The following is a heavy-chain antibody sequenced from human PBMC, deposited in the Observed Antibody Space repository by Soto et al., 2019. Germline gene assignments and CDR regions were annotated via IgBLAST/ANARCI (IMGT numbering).Heavy chain of an antibody. CDR2: INIDGSGT. CDR1: VFTFSNYC. Sequence: GGTLRLSCAASVFTFSNYCMHWVRQAPGKGLVWVSRINIDGSGTTYADSVKGRFTISRDNAKNTVFLEMKNLRAEDTAVYYCARDSYAPHVWGQGTTVTVSS. CDR3: ARDSYAPHV. V-gene: IGHV3-74*03. J-gene: IGHJ6*02. D-gene: IGHD4-17*01.